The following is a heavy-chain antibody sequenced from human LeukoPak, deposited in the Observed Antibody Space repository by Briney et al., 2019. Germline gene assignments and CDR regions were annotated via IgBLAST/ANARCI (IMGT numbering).Heavy chain of an antibody. CDR1: GGTFSSYA. J-gene: IGHJ4*02. Sequence: SVKVSSKASGGTFSSYAISWVRQAPGQGLEWMGGIIPTFGTANYAQKFQGRVTITADESTSTAYMELSSLRSEDTAVYYCARGGRYSYGPVDYWGQGTLVTVSS. CDR2: IIPTFGTA. V-gene: IGHV1-69*13. D-gene: IGHD5-18*01. CDR3: ARGGRYSYGPVDY.